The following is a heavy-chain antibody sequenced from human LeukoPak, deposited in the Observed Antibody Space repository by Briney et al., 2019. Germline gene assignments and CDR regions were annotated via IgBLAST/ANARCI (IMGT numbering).Heavy chain of an antibody. CDR2: IIPIFGTA. V-gene: IGHV1-69*13. CDR3: ATSTRYCSGGSCYPPSDY. D-gene: IGHD2-15*01. J-gene: IGHJ4*02. CDR1: GGTFSSYA. Sequence: ASVKVSCKASGGTFSSYATSWVRQAPGQGLEWMGGIIPIFGTANYAQKFQGRVTITADGSTNTAYMELSSLRSEDTAVYYCATSTRYCSGGSCYPPSDYWGQGTLVTVSS.